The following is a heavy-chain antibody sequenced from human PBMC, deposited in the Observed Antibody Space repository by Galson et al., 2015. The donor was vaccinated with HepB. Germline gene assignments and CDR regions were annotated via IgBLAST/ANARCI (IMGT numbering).Heavy chain of an antibody. CDR1: GGSISSGGFS. Sequence: TLSLTCGVSGGSISSGGFSWSWIRQPPGKGLEWIGYIYHGGSTSYNPSLKSRVTISADRSRNQFSLRMSSVTAADTAVYYCARVGFGYVMDVWGQGTTVTVSS. V-gene: IGHV4-30-2*01. D-gene: IGHD3-10*01. J-gene: IGHJ6*02. CDR3: ARVGFGYVMDV. CDR2: IYHGGST.